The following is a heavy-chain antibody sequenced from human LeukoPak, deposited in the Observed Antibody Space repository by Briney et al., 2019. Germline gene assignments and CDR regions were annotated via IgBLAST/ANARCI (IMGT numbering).Heavy chain of an antibody. V-gene: IGHV3-33*01. CDR2: IWYDGSNK. J-gene: IGHJ4*02. D-gene: IGHD1-26*01. Sequence: GGSLRLSCAASGFTFSSYGMHWVRQAPGKGLEWVAVIWYDGSNKYYVDSVKGRFTISRDNSKNTLYLQMNSLRAEDTAVYYCARDAFSGSYYAFDYWGQGTLVTVSS. CDR1: GFTFSSYG. CDR3: ARDAFSGSYYAFDY.